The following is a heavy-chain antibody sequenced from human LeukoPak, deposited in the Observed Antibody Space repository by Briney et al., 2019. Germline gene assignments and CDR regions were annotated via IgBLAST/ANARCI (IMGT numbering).Heavy chain of an antibody. CDR2: ISSSSSYI. CDR3: ASGGDYAGNWFDP. CDR1: GFTFSSYS. V-gene: IGHV3-21*01. Sequence: GGSLGLSCAASGFTFSSYSMNWVRQAPGKGLEWVSSISSSSSYIYYADSVKGRFTISRDNAENSLYLQMNSLRAEDTAVYYCASGGDYAGNWFDPWGQGTLVTVSS. D-gene: IGHD4-17*01. J-gene: IGHJ5*02.